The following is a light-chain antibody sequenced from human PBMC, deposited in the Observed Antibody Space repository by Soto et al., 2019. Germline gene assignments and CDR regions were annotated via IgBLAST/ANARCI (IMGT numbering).Light chain of an antibody. CDR3: MQALQNHTVT. Sequence: DIVMTQSPLSLPVTPGEPASISCRSSQSLLHSNGYNYLDWYLHKPGQSPQLLIYLGSNRSSGGPAGFRGRGSGTAFTLEISRVEAEDVEVYYCMQALQNHTVTFGGGPKVEVK. J-gene: IGKJ4*01. CDR1: QSLLHSNGYNY. CDR2: LGS. V-gene: IGKV2-28*01.